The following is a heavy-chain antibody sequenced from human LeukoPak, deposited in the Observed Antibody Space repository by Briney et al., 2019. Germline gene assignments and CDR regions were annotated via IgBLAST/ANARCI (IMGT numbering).Heavy chain of an antibody. D-gene: IGHD2-2*01. J-gene: IGHJ4*02. Sequence: GGSLRLSCSASGFSFSSDGMSWVRQAPGKGLEGVSGILGLGGAGRTYYADSVKGRFTISRENSKNTLYLQMNSLRAEDTAVYYCAHGTMYQLDYWGQGTLVTVSS. CDR3: AHGTMYQLDY. V-gene: IGHV3-23*01. CDR2: ILGLGGAGRT. CDR1: GFSFSSDG.